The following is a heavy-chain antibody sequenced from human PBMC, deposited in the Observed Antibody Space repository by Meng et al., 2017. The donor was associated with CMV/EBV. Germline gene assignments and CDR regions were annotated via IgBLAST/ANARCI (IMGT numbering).Heavy chain of an antibody. Sequence: ASVKVSCKTSGYTFSNFGIAWVRQAPGQGLEWMGWISTYNDDIKYGQKFRGRLTMTTDTSTSTAYMELRSLITDDTAVDYCSRDRCGTCPSGWWFDPWGQGTLVTVSS. D-gene: IGHD1-26*01. CDR3: SRDRCGTCPSGWWFDP. V-gene: IGHV1-18*01. CDR1: GYTFSNFG. J-gene: IGHJ5*02. CDR2: ISTYNDDI.